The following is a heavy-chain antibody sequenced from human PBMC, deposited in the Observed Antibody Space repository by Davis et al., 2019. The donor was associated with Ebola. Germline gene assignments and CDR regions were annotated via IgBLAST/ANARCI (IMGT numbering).Heavy chain of an antibody. CDR3: ARDGPNYDIDY. J-gene: IGHJ4*02. Sequence: GGSLRLSCAASGFTFTDYYMSWIRQAPGKGLEWVSHLSVSSNTIFYADSVKGRFTISRDDSKNTLYLQMNSLRVEGTAVYFCARDGPNYDIDYWGQGTLVTVSA. CDR1: GFTFTDYY. D-gene: IGHD3-22*01. CDR2: LSVSSNTI. V-gene: IGHV3-11*04.